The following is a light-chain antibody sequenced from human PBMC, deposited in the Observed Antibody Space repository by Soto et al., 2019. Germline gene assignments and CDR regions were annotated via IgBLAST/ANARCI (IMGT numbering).Light chain of an antibody. CDR3: QQSYGTPYT. V-gene: IGKV1-39*01. CDR2: DAS. CDR1: QIISTY. J-gene: IGKJ2*01. Sequence: DIQMTQSPSSLSASVGDRVTITCRASQIISTYLNWYHQKPGKAPKLLIYDASSLQTGVPSRFSGSGSETVFTLTFTGLQPEDFATYYCQQSYGTPYTFGQGTKLEVK.